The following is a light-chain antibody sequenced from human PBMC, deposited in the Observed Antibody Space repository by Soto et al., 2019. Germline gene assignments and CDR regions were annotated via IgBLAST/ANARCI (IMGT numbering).Light chain of an antibody. CDR1: QGISNY. J-gene: IGKJ4*01. Sequence: DIQMTQSPSSLSASVGDRVTITCRASQGISNYLAWYQQKPGKVPKLLIYAASTLQSGVPSRFSGSVSGTDFPLTISRLQPEDVATYYCQKYNSALTFGGGTKVEIK. CDR2: AAS. V-gene: IGKV1-27*01. CDR3: QKYNSALT.